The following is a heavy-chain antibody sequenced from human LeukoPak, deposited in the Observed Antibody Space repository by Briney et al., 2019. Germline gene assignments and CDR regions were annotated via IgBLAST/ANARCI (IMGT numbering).Heavy chain of an antibody. CDR3: ARRRYFDWLPFDY. J-gene: IGHJ4*02. CDR1: GFTFDDYG. CDR2: INWNGGST. V-gene: IGHV3-20*04. D-gene: IGHD3-9*01. Sequence: GGSLRFSCAASGFTFDDYGMSRVRQAPGKGLEWVSGINWNGGSTGYADSVKGRFTISRDNAKNSLYLQMNSLRAEDTALYYCARRRYFDWLPFDYWGQGTLVTVSS.